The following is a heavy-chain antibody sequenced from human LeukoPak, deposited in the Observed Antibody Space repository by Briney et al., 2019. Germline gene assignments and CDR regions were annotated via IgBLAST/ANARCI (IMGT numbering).Heavy chain of an antibody. CDR2: IKQDGSEK. Sequence: GGSLRLSCAASGFTFSSYWMSWVRQAPGKGLEWVANIKQDGSEKYYVDSVKGRFTISRDNAKNSLFLQMSNLRDDDTAIYYCARHVGINFWGQGTLVTVSS. CDR3: ARHVGINF. J-gene: IGHJ4*02. D-gene: IGHD7-27*01. V-gene: IGHV3-7*01. CDR1: GFTFSSYW.